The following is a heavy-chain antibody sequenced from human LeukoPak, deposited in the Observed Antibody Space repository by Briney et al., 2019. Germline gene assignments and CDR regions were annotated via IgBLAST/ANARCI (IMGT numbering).Heavy chain of an antibody. J-gene: IGHJ4*02. CDR3: ARVMYYYDSSGAFDY. V-gene: IGHV3-20*04. CDR2: INWNGGST. CDR1: GFTFDDYG. Sequence: GGSLRLSCAASGFTFDDYGMSWVRQAPGKGLEWVSGINWNGGSTGYADSVKGRFTISRDNAKNSLYLQMNSLRAEDTALCYCARVMYYYDSSGAFDYWGQGTLVTVSS. D-gene: IGHD3-22*01.